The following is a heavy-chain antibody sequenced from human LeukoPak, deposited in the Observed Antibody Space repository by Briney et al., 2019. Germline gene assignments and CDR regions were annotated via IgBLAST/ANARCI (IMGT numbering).Heavy chain of an antibody. CDR2: INAGNGNT. D-gene: IGHD5-24*01. J-gene: IGHJ6*04. CDR3: ARWAPERGYGMDV. V-gene: IGHV1-3*01. Sequence: GASVKVSCKASGYTFTSYYMHWVRQAPGQRLEWMGWINAGNGNTKYSQKFQGRVTITRDTSASTAYMELSSLRSEDTAVYYCARWAPERGYGMDVWGKGTRSPPPQ. CDR1: GYTFTSYY.